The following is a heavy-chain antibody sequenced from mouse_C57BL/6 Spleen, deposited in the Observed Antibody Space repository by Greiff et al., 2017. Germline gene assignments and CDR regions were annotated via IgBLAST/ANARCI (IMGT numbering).Heavy chain of an antibody. J-gene: IGHJ2*01. Sequence: EVQRVESGGGLVKPGGSLKLSCAASGFTFSSYAMSWVRQTPEKRLEWVATISDGGSYTYYPDNVKGRFTISRDNAKNNLYLQMSHLKSEDTAMYYCARDGGYGNFPFDYWGQGTTLTVSS. CDR2: ISDGGSYT. D-gene: IGHD2-1*01. CDR3: ARDGGYGNFPFDY. CDR1: GFTFSSYA. V-gene: IGHV5-4*01.